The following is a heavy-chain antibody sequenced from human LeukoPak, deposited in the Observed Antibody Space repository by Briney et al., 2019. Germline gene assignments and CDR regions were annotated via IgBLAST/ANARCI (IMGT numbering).Heavy chain of an antibody. D-gene: IGHD6-19*01. J-gene: IGHJ4*02. Sequence: SETLSLTCTVSGGSIISYYWRWIRQPPGKGLEWIGYIYYSGTTNYNPSLRSRVTISVDTSKNQFSLTLASVTAADTAVYYCARVISGWPSAVDYWGQGTLVTVSS. CDR1: GGSIISYY. CDR2: IYYSGTT. CDR3: ARVISGWPSAVDY. V-gene: IGHV4-59*01.